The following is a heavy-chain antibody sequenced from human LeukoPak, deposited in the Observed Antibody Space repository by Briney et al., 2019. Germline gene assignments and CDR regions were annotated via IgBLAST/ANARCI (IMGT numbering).Heavy chain of an antibody. CDR2: IYPGDSDT. J-gene: IGHJ3*02. CDR1: GYSFTSYW. V-gene: IGHV5-51*01. D-gene: IGHD1-26*01. Sequence: GASLQISCKGSGYSFTSYWIGWVRPLPGKGLEWMGIIYPGDSDTRYSPSFQGQVTISADKSISTAYLQWSSLKASDTAMYYCASAVGATRDAFDIWGQGTMVTVSS. CDR3: ASAVGATRDAFDI.